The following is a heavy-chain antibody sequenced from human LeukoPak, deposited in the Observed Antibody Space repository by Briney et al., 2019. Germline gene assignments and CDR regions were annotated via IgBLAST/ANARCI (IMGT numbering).Heavy chain of an antibody. D-gene: IGHD3-22*01. CDR3: ARGGERGLYDSSGYFDY. CDR1: GFTFSSYS. Sequence: NPGGSLRLSCAASGFTFSSYSMNWVRQAPGKGLEWVSSISSSSSYIYYADSVKGRFTISRDNAKNSLYLQMNSLRAEDTAVYYCARGGERGLYDSSGYFDYWGQGTLVTVSS. J-gene: IGHJ4*02. V-gene: IGHV3-21*01. CDR2: ISSSSSYI.